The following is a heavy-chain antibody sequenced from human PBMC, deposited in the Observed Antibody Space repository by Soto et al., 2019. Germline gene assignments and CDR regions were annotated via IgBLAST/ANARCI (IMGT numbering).Heavy chain of an antibody. CDR3: ARDSLDDFWSGYSPFDY. D-gene: IGHD3-3*01. J-gene: IGHJ4*02. V-gene: IGHV3-74*01. CDR2: INSDGSST. Sequence: GGSLRLSCAASGFTFSSYWMHWVRQAPGKGLVWVSRINSDGSSTSYADSVKGRFTISRDNAKKTLYLQMNSPRAEDTAVYYCARDSLDDFWSGYSPFDYWGQGTRVTVSS. CDR1: GFTFSSYW.